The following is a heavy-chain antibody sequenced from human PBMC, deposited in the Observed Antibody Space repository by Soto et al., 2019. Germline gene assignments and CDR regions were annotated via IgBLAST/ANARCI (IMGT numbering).Heavy chain of an antibody. V-gene: IGHV4-34*01. D-gene: IGHD3-10*01. CDR2: INHSGST. J-gene: IGHJ6*03. CDR3: ARGSYYGSGSYTKTYYYYYMDV. CDR1: GGSFSGYY. Sequence: SETLSLTCAVYGGSFSGYYWSWIRQPPGKGLEWIGEINHSGSTNYNPSLKSRVTISVDTSKNQFSLKLSSVTAADTAVYYCARGSYYGSGSYTKTYYYYYMDVWGKGTTVTVSS.